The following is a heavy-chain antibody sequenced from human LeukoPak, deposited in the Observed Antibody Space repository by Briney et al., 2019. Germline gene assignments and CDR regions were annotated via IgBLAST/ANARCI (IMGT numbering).Heavy chain of an antibody. D-gene: IGHD3-22*01. V-gene: IGHV3-7*01. CDR1: GVTFSIYW. CDR2: IKQDGSEK. CDR3: ARNTYYYERSGWKAFDI. Sequence: GGSLRPSCAASGVTFSIYWMSWVRQAPGKGLEWVANIKQDGSEKYYVDSVRGRFTISRDDAKNSLYLQMNSLRVEDTAVYYCARNTYYYERSGWKAFDIWGQGTMVTVSS. J-gene: IGHJ3*02.